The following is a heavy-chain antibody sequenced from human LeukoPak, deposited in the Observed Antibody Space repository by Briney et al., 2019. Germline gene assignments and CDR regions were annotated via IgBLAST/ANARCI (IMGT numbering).Heavy chain of an antibody. CDR3: ARGRGGSYRYDYFDY. J-gene: IGHJ4*02. CDR2: IYYSGST. V-gene: IGHV4-31*03. CDR1: GGSISSGGYY. Sequence: SETLSLTCTVSGGSISSGGYYWSWIRQHPGKGREWIGYIYYSGSTYYNPSLQSRVTISVDTSKNQFSLKLGSVTAADTAVYYCARGRGGSYRYDYFDYWGQGTLVTVSS. D-gene: IGHD1-26*01.